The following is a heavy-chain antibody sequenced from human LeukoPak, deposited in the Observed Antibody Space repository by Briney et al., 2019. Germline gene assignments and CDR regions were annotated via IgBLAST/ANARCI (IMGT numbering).Heavy chain of an antibody. CDR1: GGSISSSSYY. J-gene: IGHJ4*02. V-gene: IGHV4-39*01. CDR2: IYYSGST. CDR3: ATFLYDFWSGYESPFDY. D-gene: IGHD3-3*01. Sequence: SETLSLTCTVSGGSISSSSYYWGWIRQPPGKGLEWIGSIYYSGSTYYNPSLKSRVTISVDTSKNQSSLKLSSVTAADTAVYYCATFLYDFWSGYESPFDYWGQGTLVTVSS.